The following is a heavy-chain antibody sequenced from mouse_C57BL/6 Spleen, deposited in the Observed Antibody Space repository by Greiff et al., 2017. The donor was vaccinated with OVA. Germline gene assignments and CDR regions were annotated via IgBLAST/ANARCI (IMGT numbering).Heavy chain of an antibody. Sequence: EVQLQQSGPELVKPGASVKISCKASGYTFTDYYMNWVKQSHGKSLEWIGDINPSNGGTNYNEKFKSKATLTVDKSSSTAYMQLSSLTSEDSAVYYCARWGDYDDGWALDVWGTGTTVTVSS. V-gene: IGHV1-26*01. CDR1: GYTFTDYY. CDR3: ARWGDYDDGWALDV. CDR2: INPSNGGT. J-gene: IGHJ1*03. D-gene: IGHD2-4*01.